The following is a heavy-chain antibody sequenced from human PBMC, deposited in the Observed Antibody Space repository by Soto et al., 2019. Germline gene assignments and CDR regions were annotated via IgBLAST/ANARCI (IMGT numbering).Heavy chain of an antibody. Sequence: QVQLQASGPGLVKPSQTLSLTCTVSGGSIRSGGYYWSWIRQHPGKGLEWIGYIYFSGSTYYNPSLKSRVTISVDTSKNQFSLKLSSVTAADTAVYYCARGTTGTTNLDYWGQGTLVTVSS. CDR2: IYFSGST. CDR1: GGSIRSGGYY. J-gene: IGHJ4*02. D-gene: IGHD1-1*01. CDR3: ARGTTGTTNLDY. V-gene: IGHV4-31*03.